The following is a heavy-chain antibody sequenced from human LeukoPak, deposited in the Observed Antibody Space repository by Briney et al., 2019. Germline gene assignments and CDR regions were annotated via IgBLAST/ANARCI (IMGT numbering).Heavy chain of an antibody. D-gene: IGHD6-13*01. J-gene: IGHJ4*02. Sequence: GGSLRLSCAASGFTFSNFWMSWVRQAPGRGLEWVSAISGRDGRTYYTDSVKGRFTISRDNSRDTLYLQMNSLRAEDTAVYYCSTSPSFGSSWYRFNYWGQGTLVTVSS. CDR1: GFTFSNFW. CDR3: STSPSFGSSWYRFNY. CDR2: ISGRDGRT. V-gene: IGHV3-23*01.